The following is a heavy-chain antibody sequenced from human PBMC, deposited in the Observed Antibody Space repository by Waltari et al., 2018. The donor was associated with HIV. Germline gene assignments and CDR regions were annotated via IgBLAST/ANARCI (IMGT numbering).Heavy chain of an antibody. CDR1: GGSSTSYS. J-gene: IGHJ4*02. CDR2: IYYGGST. CDR3: ARHDPGTYYYFDY. V-gene: IGHV4-39*01. D-gene: IGHD3-10*01. Sequence: QLQLQESGPGLVKPSETLSLTCSVSGGSSTSYSWGWIRQPPGKGLEWIGSIYYGGSTFYNSSLKSRLTISVDTSKNQFSLKLSSVTAADTAVYYCARHDPGTYYYFDYWGQGTLVTVSS.